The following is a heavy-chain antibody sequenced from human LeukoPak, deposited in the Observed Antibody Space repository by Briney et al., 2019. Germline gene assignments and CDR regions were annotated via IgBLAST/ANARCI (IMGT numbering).Heavy chain of an antibody. J-gene: IGHJ4*02. D-gene: IGHD3-22*01. V-gene: IGHV3-33*08. CDR3: AFSGYRENYFDY. Sequence: SGGSLRLSCAASGFTFSSHGMRWVRQAPGKGLEWVAVIWYGGSNKYYADSVKGRFTISRDNSKNTLYLQMNSLRAEDTAVYYCAFSGYRENYFDYWGQGTLVTVSS. CDR1: GFTFSSHG. CDR2: IWYGGSNK.